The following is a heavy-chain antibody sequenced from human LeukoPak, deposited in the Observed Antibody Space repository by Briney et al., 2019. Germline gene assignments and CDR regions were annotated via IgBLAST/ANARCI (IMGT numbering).Heavy chain of an antibody. V-gene: IGHV3-7*01. D-gene: IGHD2-2*01. CDR3: AREVVPAAIDYYYYYMDV. CDR2: IKQDGSEK. CDR1: GFTFSSYW. Sequence: GGSLRLSCAASGFTFSSYWMSWVRQAPGKGLEWVANIKQDGSEKYYVDSVKGRFTISRDNAKNSLYLQMNSLRAEDTAVYYCAREVVPAAIDYYYYYMDVWGKGTTVTVSS. J-gene: IGHJ6*03.